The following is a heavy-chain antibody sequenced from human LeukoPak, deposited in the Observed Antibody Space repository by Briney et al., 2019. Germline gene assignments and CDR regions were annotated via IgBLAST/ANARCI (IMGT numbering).Heavy chain of an antibody. CDR1: GGTFSSYA. V-gene: IGHV1-69*04. D-gene: IGHD3-10*01. CDR2: IIPIFGIA. CDR3: ARANYYGSGSSLYYYYGMDV. J-gene: IGHJ6*02. Sequence: GSSVKVSCKASGGTFSSYAISWVRQAPGQGLEWMGRIIPIFGIANYAQKFQGRVTITADKSTSTAYMELSSLRSEDTAVYYCARANYYGSGSSLYYYYGMDVWGQGTTVTVSS.